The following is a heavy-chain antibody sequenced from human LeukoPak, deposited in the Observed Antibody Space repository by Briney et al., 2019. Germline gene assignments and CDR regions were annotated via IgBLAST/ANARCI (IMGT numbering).Heavy chain of an antibody. CDR3: TREVATSNYFDP. V-gene: IGHV1-2*02. D-gene: IGHD1-7*01. J-gene: IGHJ5*02. CDR1: GYTFTDYY. CDR2: INPKSGGT. Sequence: ASVKVSCKASGYTFTDYYIHWVRQAPGQGLEWMVWINPKSGGTVHAQKFQDRLTMTRDTSISTASMELNRLKSDDTAIYYCTREVATSNYFDPWGQGTLLTISS.